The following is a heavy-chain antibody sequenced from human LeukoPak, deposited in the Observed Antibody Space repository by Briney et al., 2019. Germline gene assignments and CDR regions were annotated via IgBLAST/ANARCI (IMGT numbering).Heavy chain of an antibody. CDR3: ATAPDYDSSGYYYAYFDY. CDR2: INPNSGGT. CDR1: GYTLTGYY. J-gene: IGHJ4*02. D-gene: IGHD3-22*01. V-gene: IGHV1-2*02. Sequence: GASVKVSCKASGYTLTGYYMHWVRQAPGQGLEWMGWINPNSGGTNYAKKFQGRVTMTRDTSIRTAYMELSRLRSDDTAVYYCATAPDYDSSGYYYAYFDYWGQGTLVTVSS.